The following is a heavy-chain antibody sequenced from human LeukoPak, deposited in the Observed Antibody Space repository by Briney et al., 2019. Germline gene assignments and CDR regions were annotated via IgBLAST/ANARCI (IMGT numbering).Heavy chain of an antibody. CDR3: ARSNTAIDY. CDR2: IYHSGST. J-gene: IGHJ4*02. D-gene: IGHD5-18*01. CDR1: GGSISSGGYS. V-gene: IGHV4-30-2*01. Sequence: SQTLSLTCAVSGGSISSGGYSWSWIRQPPGKGLEWIGYIYHSGSTYYNPSLKSRVTISVDRSKNQFSLKLSSVTAADMAVYYCARSNTAIDYWGQGTLVTVSS.